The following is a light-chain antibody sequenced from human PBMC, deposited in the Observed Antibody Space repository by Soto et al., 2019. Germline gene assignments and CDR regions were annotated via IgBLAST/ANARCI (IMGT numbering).Light chain of an antibody. CDR2: DVI. J-gene: IGLJ1*01. CDR1: SSDVGGYNY. Sequence: QSVLTQPRSVSGSPGQSVTISCTGTSSDVGGYNYVSWYQQHPGKAPKLMIYDVIKRPSGVPDRFSGSKSGNTASLTISGLQAEDEADYYCQSYDSSLSGFYVFGTGTKVTVL. CDR3: QSYDSSLSGFYV. V-gene: IGLV2-11*01.